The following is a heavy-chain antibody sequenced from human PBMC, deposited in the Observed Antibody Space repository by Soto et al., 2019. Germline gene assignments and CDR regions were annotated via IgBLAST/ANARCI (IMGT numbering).Heavy chain of an antibody. CDR3: AKTSARGGYYYYGMDV. V-gene: IGHV3-23*01. J-gene: IGHJ6*02. Sequence: PGGSLRLSCAASGFTFSSYAMSWVRQAPGKGLEWVSAISGSGGSTYYADSVKGRFTISGDNSKNTLYLQMNSLRAEDTAVYYCAKTSARGGYYYYGMDVWGQGTTVTVSS. CDR2: ISGSGGST. D-gene: IGHD2-15*01. CDR1: GFTFSSYA.